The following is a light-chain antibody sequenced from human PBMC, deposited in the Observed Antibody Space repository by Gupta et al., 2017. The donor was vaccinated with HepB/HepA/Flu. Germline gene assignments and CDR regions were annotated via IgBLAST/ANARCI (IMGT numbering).Light chain of an antibody. CDR2: DVK. V-gene: IGLV2-14*03. CDR3: SSYTKMRIRV. CDR1: SDDLGTYEY. Sequence: QSALTPPASVSGSPGQSITISCTGTSDDLGTYEYVSWYQQYPGKSPKVLIYDVKNRPAGISTRFSGSKSGKTASLTISGLQAEDEADYYCSSYTKMRIRVFGGGTKVTVL. J-gene: IGLJ3*02.